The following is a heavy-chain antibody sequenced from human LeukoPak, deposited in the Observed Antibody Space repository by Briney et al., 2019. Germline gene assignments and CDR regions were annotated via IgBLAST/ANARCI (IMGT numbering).Heavy chain of an antibody. V-gene: IGHV4-39*07. D-gene: IGHD1-26*01. CDR2: IYYSVST. CDR1: GGSISSSSYY. J-gene: IGHJ3*02. Sequence: SETLSLTCTVSGGSISSSSYYWGWIRQPPGKGLEWIGSIYYSVSTSYHPSLKSRVTISVDTSKKQFSLKLSSVTAADTAVYYCAREPYSGSYFVPPDDAFDIWGQGTMVTVSS. CDR3: AREPYSGSYFVPPDDAFDI.